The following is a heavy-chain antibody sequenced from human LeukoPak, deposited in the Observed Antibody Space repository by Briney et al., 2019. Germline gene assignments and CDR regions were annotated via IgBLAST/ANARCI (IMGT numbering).Heavy chain of an antibody. CDR3: ARGAVGATRMDFDY. V-gene: IGHV3-21*01. CDR1: GFTFSSYS. J-gene: IGHJ4*02. Sequence: GGSLRLSCAASGFTFSSYSMNWVRQAPGKGLEWVSSISSSSNYIYYADSVKGRFTSSRDNAQNSLYLQMNSLRAEDTAVYYCARGAVGATRMDFDYWGQGTLVTVSS. CDR2: ISSSSNYI. D-gene: IGHD1-26*01.